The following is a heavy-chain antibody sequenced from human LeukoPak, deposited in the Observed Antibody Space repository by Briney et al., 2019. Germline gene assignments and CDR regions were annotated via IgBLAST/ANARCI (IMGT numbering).Heavy chain of an antibody. D-gene: IGHD3-22*01. CDR1: GFIVSSNY. Sequence: GGSLRLSCAASGFIVSSNYMSWVRQAPGKGLGWVSIISSGGNTYYADSVKGRFTIFRDISKNTLYLQMNGLRAEDTAVYYCAREVRGYYFDYWGQGTLVTVSS. V-gene: IGHV3-53*01. CDR2: ISSGGNT. CDR3: AREVRGYYFDY. J-gene: IGHJ4*02.